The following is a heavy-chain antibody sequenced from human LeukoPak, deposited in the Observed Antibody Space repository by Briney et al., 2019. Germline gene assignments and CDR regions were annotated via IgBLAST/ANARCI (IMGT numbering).Heavy chain of an antibody. CDR3: ASSKSIAAAGDY. Sequence: QSGGSLRLSCAASGFTFSSYAMHWVRQAPGKGLECVAVISYDGSNKYYADSVKCRFAISRDNSRNTLYLQMNSLRAEDTAVYYCASSKSIAAAGDYWGQGTLVTVSS. CDR1: GFTFSSYA. J-gene: IGHJ4*02. V-gene: IGHV3-30*09. D-gene: IGHD6-13*01. CDR2: ISYDGSNK.